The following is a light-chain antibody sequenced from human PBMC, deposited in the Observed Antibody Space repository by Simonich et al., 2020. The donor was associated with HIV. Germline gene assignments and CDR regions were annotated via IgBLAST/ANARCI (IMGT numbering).Light chain of an antibody. CDR2: DVP. V-gene: IGLV2-14*03. CDR1: TSAVGAYNY. J-gene: IGLJ3*02. Sequence: QSALTQPASVSGSPGQSITISCTGTTSAVGAYNYVSWYQQHPGKAPKLIISDVPDRPSGVSNRFSGSKSGNTASLTISGLQAADEAHYYCTSYSGIITRWVFGGGTKLTVL. CDR3: TSYSGIITRWV.